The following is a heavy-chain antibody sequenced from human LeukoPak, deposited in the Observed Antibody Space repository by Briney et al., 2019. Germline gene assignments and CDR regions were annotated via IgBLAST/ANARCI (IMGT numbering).Heavy chain of an antibody. V-gene: IGHV1-69*04. CDR3: ARGGCSSTSCYQGWFEP. D-gene: IGHD2-2*01. CDR2: IIPILGIA. CDR1: GGTSSSYA. Sequence: ASVKVSCKASGGTSSSYAISWVRQAPGQGLEWMGRIIPILGIANYAQKFQGRVTITADKSTSTAYMELSSLRSEDTAVYYCARGGCSSTSCYQGWFEPWGQGTLVTVSS. J-gene: IGHJ5*02.